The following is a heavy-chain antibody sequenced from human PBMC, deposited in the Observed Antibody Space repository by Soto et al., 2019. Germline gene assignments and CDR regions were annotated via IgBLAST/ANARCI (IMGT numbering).Heavy chain of an antibody. CDR2: INPKSGGT. V-gene: IGHV1-2*02. J-gene: IGHJ4*02. CDR3: ASLEWESSGYADY. Sequence: ASVKVSCKASGYTFTVYYMHWVRQAPGQGLEWMGWINPKSGGTMYPQKFQGRVTMTWDTSISTAYMALTSLRADDTAVYYCASLEWESSGYADYWGQGTQVTVSS. CDR1: GYTFTVYY. D-gene: IGHD5-12*01.